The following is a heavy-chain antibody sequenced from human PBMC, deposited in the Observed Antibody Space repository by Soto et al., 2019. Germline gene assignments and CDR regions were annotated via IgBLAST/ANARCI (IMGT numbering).Heavy chain of an antibody. CDR1: GGSISRSSYY. Sequence: SETLSLTCTVSGGSISRSSYYWGWIRQPPGKGLEWIGSIYYSGSTHYNPSLKSRVTISVDTSKNQFSLKLSSVTAADTAVYYCATLWFGAADYWGQGTLVTVSS. V-gene: IGHV4-39*01. CDR2: IYYSGST. D-gene: IGHD3-10*01. J-gene: IGHJ4*02. CDR3: ATLWFGAADY.